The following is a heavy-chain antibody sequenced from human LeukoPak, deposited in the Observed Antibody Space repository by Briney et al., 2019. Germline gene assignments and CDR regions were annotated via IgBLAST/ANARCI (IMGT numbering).Heavy chain of an antibody. CDR2: IYSDGRT. D-gene: IGHD6-19*01. J-gene: IGHJ6*02. V-gene: IGHV3-66*01. CDR1: GFTVSTNY. CDR3: ARELVAGGGRRGMDV. Sequence: GGSLRLSSAASGFTVSTNYMSWVRQAPGKGMEWVSVIYSDGRTSYADSVRGRFTISRDNSKNTLYLQTSSLRAEDTAVYYCARELVAGGGRRGMDVWGQGTTVTVSS.